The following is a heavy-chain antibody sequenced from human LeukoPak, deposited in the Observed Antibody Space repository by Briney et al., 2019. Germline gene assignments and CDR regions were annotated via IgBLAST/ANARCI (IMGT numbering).Heavy chain of an antibody. CDR3: AKDLSFGGPPIDY. D-gene: IGHD2/OR15-2a*01. V-gene: IGHV3-30*04. CDR1: GFTFSSYA. CDR2: ISSDGRNK. J-gene: IGHJ4*02. Sequence: PGRSLRLSCAASGFTFSSYAMLWVRQAPGKGLEWVAIISSDGRNKYYADSVKGRFTISRDNSRNTLYLQMNSLRAEDTAVYYCAKDLSFGGPPIDYWGQGTLVTVSS.